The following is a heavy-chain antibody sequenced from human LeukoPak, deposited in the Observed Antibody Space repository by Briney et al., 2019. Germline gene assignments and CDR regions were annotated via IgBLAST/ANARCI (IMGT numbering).Heavy chain of an antibody. CDR1: GYTFTSYG. CDR3: TKYGDSGGLTPPPDY. J-gene: IGHJ4*02. D-gene: IGHD3-10*01. Sequence: ASVKVSCKASGYTFTSYGISWVRQAPGQGLERMGWISAYNGNTNYAKKLQGRVTMTTDTSTSTAYMELRSLRSDDTTVYYCTKYGDSGGLTPPPDYWGQGTLVTVSS. V-gene: IGHV1-18*01. CDR2: ISAYNGNT.